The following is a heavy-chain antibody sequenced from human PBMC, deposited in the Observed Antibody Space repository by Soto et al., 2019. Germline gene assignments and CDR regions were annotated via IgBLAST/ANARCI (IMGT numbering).Heavy chain of an antibody. CDR2: IWYDGSYK. D-gene: IGHD3-16*01. CDR3: ARADTMIGFRVIEV. CDR1: GFTFNDYG. Sequence: QVQLVESGGGVVQPGRSLRLSCAASGFTFNDYGMHWVRQAPGKGLEWMAVIWYDGSYKYYADSVKGRFTISRDDSKNTLYLQMTALTAGDTAIYYCARADTMIGFRVIEVWGQGTTVTVSS. J-gene: IGHJ6*02. V-gene: IGHV3-33*01.